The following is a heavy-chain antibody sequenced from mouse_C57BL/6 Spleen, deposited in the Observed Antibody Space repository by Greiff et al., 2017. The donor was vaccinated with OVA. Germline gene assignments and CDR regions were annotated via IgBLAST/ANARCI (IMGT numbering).Heavy chain of an antibody. Sequence: EVQLVASWGGLVKPGGSLKLSCAASGFTFSSYAMSWVRQTPEKRLEWVATISDGGSYTYYPDNVKGRFTISRDNAKNNLYLQMSHLKSEDTAMYYCARDRDGNSYAMDYWGQGTSVTVSS. CDR3: ARDRDGNSYAMDY. CDR1: GFTFSSYA. D-gene: IGHD2-1*01. V-gene: IGHV5-4*01. CDR2: ISDGGSYT. J-gene: IGHJ4*01.